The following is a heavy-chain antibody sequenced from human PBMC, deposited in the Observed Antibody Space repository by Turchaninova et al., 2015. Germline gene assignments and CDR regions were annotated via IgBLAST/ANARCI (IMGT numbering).Heavy chain of an antibody. J-gene: IGHJ4*02. Sequence: EVQLLESGGGLVQPGGSLSFSCAACGFTFSRYARSWVRQAPGEGLEWFSAITGSGDDTYSADSVKGRFTISRDNSKNTLYLQMNSLRVEDTAVYFCAKGSSSSRPYYFDYWGQGTLVTVSS. D-gene: IGHD2-2*01. CDR3: AKGSSSSRPYYFDY. CDR2: ITGSGDDT. CDR1: GFTFSRYA. V-gene: IGHV3-23*01.